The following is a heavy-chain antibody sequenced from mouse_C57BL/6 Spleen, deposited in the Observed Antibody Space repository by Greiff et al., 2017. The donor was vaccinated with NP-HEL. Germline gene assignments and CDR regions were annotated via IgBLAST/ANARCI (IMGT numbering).Heavy chain of an antibody. D-gene: IGHD3-1*01. CDR1: GYTFTSYW. CDR3: ARWGTSFDY. V-gene: IGHV1-69*01. CDR2: IDPSDSYT. Sequence: VQLQQSGAELVMPGASVKLSCKASGYTFTSYWMHWVKQRPGQGLEWIGEIDPSDSYTNYNQKFKGKSTLTVDKSSSTAYMQLSSLTSEDSAVYYCARWGTSFDYWGQGTTLTVSS. J-gene: IGHJ2*01.